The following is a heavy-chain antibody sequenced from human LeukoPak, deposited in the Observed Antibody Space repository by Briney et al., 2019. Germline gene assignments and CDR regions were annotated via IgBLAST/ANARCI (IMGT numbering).Heavy chain of an antibody. CDR2: INHSGST. V-gene: IGHV4-34*01. Sequence: SETLSLTCAVYGGSFSGYYWSWIRQPPGKGLEWIGEINHSGSTNYNPSLKSRVTISVDTSKNQFSLKLSSVTAADTAVYYCAILTGDTGPRDYWGQGTLVTVSS. J-gene: IGHJ4*02. D-gene: IGHD7-27*01. CDR3: AILTGDTGPRDY. CDR1: GGSFSGYY.